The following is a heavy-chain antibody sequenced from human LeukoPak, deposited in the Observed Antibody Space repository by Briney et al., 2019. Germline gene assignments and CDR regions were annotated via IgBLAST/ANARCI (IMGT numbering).Heavy chain of an antibody. D-gene: IGHD2-8*02. J-gene: IGHJ4*02. CDR3: AKASLGSCTGAKCYHFDN. V-gene: IGHV3-23*01. CDR2: FSGPMETT. Sequence: GGSLRLSCVAPGFTFNRYAMSWVRHVPGKRLEWVSTFSGPMETTYYAPSVRGRFTMSRDNSKNTLSLQMNSLRAEDTAIYYCAKASLGSCTGAKCYHFDNWGQGTLVTVSS. CDR1: GFTFNRYA.